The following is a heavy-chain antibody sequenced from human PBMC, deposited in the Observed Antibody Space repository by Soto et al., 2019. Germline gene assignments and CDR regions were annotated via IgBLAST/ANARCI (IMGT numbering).Heavy chain of an antibody. Sequence: QVQLVQSGAEVKKPGASVKVSCKASGYTFTGYYMHWVRQAPGQGLEWMGWINPNSGGTNYAQKFQGWVTMTRDTSISTAYMELSRLRSDDTAVYYCARGYDIVVVAAPDPFDYWGQGTLVTVSS. J-gene: IGHJ4*02. CDR1: GYTFTGYY. CDR3: ARGYDIVVVAAPDPFDY. CDR2: INPNSGGT. D-gene: IGHD2-21*02. V-gene: IGHV1-2*04.